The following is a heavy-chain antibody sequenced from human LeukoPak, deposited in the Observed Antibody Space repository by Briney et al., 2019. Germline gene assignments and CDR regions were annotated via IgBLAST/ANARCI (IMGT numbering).Heavy chain of an antibody. Sequence: RGSLRLSCAASGFTFSSYGMHWVRQAPGKRLEWVAFIRYDGSNKYYADSVKGRFTISRDNSKNTLYLQVNSLRAEDTAVYYCAKDRVGATTDYFDYWGQGTLVTVSS. CDR1: GFTFSSYG. CDR3: AKDRVGATTDYFDY. J-gene: IGHJ4*02. CDR2: IRYDGSNK. V-gene: IGHV3-30*02. D-gene: IGHD1-26*01.